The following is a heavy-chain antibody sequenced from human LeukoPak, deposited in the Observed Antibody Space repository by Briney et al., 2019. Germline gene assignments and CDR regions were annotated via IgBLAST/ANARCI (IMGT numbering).Heavy chain of an antibody. V-gene: IGHV3-15*01. CDR3: TTAGTRYTYADLDAFDI. J-gene: IGHJ3*02. CDR2: IKSKTDGGTT. D-gene: IGHD5-18*01. Sequence: PGGSLRLSCAASGFTFSSYGMHWVRQAPGKGLEWVGRIKSKTDGGTTDYAAPVKGRFTISRDDSKNTLYLQMNSLKTEDTAVYYCTTAGTRYTYADLDAFDIWGQGTMVTVSS. CDR1: GFTFSSYG.